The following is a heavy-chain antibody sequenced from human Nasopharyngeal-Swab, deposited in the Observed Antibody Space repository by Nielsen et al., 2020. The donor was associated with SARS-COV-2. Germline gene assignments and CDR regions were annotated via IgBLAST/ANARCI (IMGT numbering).Heavy chain of an antibody. J-gene: IGHJ4*02. CDR3: ARDAPAHYGAFY. CDR2: IAHDASNE. Sequence: VRQAPGKGLEWVAFIAHDASNEYYGDSVKGRFSISGDSSKNTLYLQMDSLRGEDTAVYYCARDAPAHYGAFYWGRGTLVTVSS. D-gene: IGHD4-17*01. V-gene: IGHV3-30*03.